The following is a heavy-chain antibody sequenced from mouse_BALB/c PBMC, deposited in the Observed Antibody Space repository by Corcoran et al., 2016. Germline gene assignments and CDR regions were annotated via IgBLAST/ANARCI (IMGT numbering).Heavy chain of an antibody. V-gene: IGHV1S136*01. D-gene: IGHD1-1*01. Sequence: EVQLQQSGPELVKPGASVKMSCKASGYTFTSYVMHWVKQKPGQGLEWIGYINPYNDGTKYNEKFKGKATLTSDKSSSTAYMELSSLTSEDSAVYYCASEFTTVVANYAMDYWGQGTSVTVSS. CDR1: GYTFTSYV. CDR3: ASEFTTVVANYAMDY. J-gene: IGHJ4*01. CDR2: INPYNDGT.